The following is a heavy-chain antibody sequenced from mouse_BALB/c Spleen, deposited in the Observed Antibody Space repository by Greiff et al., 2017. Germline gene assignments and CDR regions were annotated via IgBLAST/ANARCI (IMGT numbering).Heavy chain of an antibody. CDR1: GYTFTGYA. CDR3: AKDGYSYYYAMDY. J-gene: IGHJ4*01. CDR2: ISTYYGDA. D-gene: IGHD2-3*01. V-gene: IGHV1S137*01. Sequence: QVQLQQSGAELVRPGVSVKISCKGSGYTFTGYAMHWVKQSHAKSLEWIGVISTYYGDASYNQKFKGKATMTVDKSSSTAYMELARLTSEDSAIYYCAKDGYSYYYAMDYWGQGTSVTVSS.